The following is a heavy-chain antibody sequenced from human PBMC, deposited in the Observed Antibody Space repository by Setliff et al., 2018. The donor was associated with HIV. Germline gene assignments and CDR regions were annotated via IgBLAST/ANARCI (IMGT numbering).Heavy chain of an antibody. Sequence: VASVKVSCKASGYTFTSYYIHWVRQAPGQALEWMGVIHPSGGSTSYAQSFQDRVTMTRDTSTSTAYMGLRSLRSDDTAVYYCARVVVRGVTFIAEYCQHWGQGTLVTVSS. V-gene: IGHV1-46*01. CDR2: IHPSGGST. CDR1: GYTFTSYY. CDR3: ARVVVRGVTFIAEYCQH. J-gene: IGHJ1*01. D-gene: IGHD3-10*01.